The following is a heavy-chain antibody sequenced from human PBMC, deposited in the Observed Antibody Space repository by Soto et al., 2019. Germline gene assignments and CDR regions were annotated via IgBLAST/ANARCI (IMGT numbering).Heavy chain of an antibody. CDR3: ARFSIAVAGAAYGMDV. CDR1: GGSMSSSNW. J-gene: IGHJ6*02. CDR2: IYHSGST. Sequence: SETLSLTCAVSGGSMSSSNWWSWVRQPPGKGLEWIGEIYHSGSTNYNPSLKSRVTISVDKSKNQFSLKLSSVTAADTAVYYCARFSIAVAGAAYGMDVWGQGTTVTVSS. D-gene: IGHD6-19*01. V-gene: IGHV4-4*02.